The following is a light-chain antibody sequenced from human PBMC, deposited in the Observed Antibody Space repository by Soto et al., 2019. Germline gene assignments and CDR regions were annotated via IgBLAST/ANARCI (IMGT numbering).Light chain of an antibody. CDR2: RNN. CDR3: AAWDDSLSDVV. V-gene: IGLV1-47*01. Sequence: QSVLTQPPSASGTPGQRVTISCSGSSSNIGSNYVYWYQQLPGTAPKLIIYRNNQRPSGVPDRFSGSKSGTSASLAISGLRSEDEADYYCAAWDDSLSDVVFGGGTKMTVL. CDR1: SSNIGSNY. J-gene: IGLJ2*01.